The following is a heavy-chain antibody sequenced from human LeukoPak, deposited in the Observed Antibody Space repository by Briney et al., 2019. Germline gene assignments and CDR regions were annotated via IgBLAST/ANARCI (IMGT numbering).Heavy chain of an antibody. Sequence: SETLSLTCTVSGGSISSGSYYWSWIRQPAGKGLEWIGRIYTSGSTNYNPSLKSRVTISVDTSKNQFSLKLSSVTAADTAVFYCARQEGDGNNFGAFDIWGQGTMVTVSS. CDR3: ARQEGDGNNFGAFDI. J-gene: IGHJ3*02. CDR1: GGSISSGSYY. CDR2: IYTSGST. D-gene: IGHD5-24*01. V-gene: IGHV4-61*02.